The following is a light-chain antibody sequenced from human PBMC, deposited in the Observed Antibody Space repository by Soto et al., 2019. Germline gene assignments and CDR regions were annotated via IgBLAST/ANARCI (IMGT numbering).Light chain of an antibody. CDR1: QSVNDN. V-gene: IGKV3-15*01. CDR3: LKYHNWPWT. J-gene: IGKJ1*01. Sequence: EIVMTQSPATLSVSPGEGASLSCRASQSVNDNFAWYQQKPGQAPRLLIYVASTRATGIPARFSGSGSGTDFTLTISSLQSEDFAVYYCLKYHNWPWTFGQGTKVEIK. CDR2: VAS.